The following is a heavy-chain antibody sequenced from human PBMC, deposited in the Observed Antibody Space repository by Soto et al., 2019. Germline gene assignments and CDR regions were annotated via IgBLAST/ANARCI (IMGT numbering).Heavy chain of an antibody. D-gene: IGHD3-16*01. Sequence: GGSLRLSCAASGFPFSRYAMTWVRQAPGRGLEWVSVITGSGSNTYYTDSVKGRFTISRDNFMDTLFLQMSSLRADDTAVYYCAKDILWSSYGLDVWGQGTTVTVSS. CDR3: AKDILWSSYGLDV. J-gene: IGHJ6*02. CDR2: ITGSGSNT. V-gene: IGHV3-23*01. CDR1: GFPFSRYA.